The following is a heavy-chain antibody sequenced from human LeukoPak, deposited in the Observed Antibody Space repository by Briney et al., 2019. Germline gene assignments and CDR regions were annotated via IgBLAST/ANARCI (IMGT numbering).Heavy chain of an antibody. D-gene: IGHD2-8*02. V-gene: IGHV3-53*01. CDR2: IYIGGST. Sequence: GGSLRLSCAASGLSFSFYAMSWVRQAPGKGLEWVSAIYIGGSTSYADSVKGRFTVSRDNSKNTLYLQMNSLRAEDTAVYYCARELVDYWGQGTLVTVSS. J-gene: IGHJ4*02. CDR1: GLSFSFYA. CDR3: ARELVDY.